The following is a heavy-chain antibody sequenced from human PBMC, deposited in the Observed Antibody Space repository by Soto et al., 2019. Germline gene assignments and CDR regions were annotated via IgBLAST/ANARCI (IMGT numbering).Heavy chain of an antibody. J-gene: IGHJ4*02. D-gene: IGHD3-22*01. CDR3: ATIQTYYYDSSGYF. CDR2: ISTSSGNT. Sequence: ASVKVSCKASGYTFTTYGISWVRQAPGQGLEWMGWISTSSGNTKYAQKVEGRVTITADESTSTAYMELSSLRSEDTAVYYCATIQTYYYDSSGYFWGQGTLVTVSS. CDR1: GYTFTTYG. V-gene: IGHV1-18*04.